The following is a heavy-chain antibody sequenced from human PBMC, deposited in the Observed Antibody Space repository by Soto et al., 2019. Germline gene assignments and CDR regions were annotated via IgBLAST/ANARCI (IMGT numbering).Heavy chain of an antibody. CDR2: ISSGGSPI. V-gene: IGHV3-48*03. D-gene: IGHD1-26*01. Sequence: PGGSLRLSCAASGFTFSRSEMNWVRQAPGKGLEWISYISSGGSPIHYADSVKGRFTISRDNAKNSVYLQMNSLRAEDTAVYYCARGIIGGTYYYFDFWGQGTLVTVSS. CDR3: ARGIIGGTYYYFDF. CDR1: GFTFSRSE. J-gene: IGHJ4*02.